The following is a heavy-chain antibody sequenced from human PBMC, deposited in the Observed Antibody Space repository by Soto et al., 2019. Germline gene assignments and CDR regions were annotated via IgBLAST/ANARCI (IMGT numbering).Heavy chain of an antibody. J-gene: IGHJ6*02. CDR3: AKIGPSGSYQTYYYYGMDV. D-gene: IGHD3-10*01. CDR2: MNPNSGNT. Sequence: SSVKVSFKASGYTFTSYDINWVRQATGQGLEWMGWMNPNSGNTGYAQKFQFRFTMTRNTSISTAYMELNSLRAEDTAVYYCAKIGPSGSYQTYYYYGMDVWGQGTTVTVSS. V-gene: IGHV1-8*01. CDR1: GYTFTSYD.